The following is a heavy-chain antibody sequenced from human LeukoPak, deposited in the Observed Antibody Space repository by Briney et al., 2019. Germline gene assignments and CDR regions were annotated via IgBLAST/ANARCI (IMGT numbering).Heavy chain of an antibody. CDR1: GGTFSSYA. V-gene: IGHV1-69*01. J-gene: IGHJ4*02. CDR3: ARSLAYCGGDCYFDY. CDR2: IIPIFGTA. D-gene: IGHD2-21*02. Sequence: GAPVKVSCKASGGTFSSYAISWVRQAPGQGLEWMGGIIPIFGTANYAQKFQGRVTITADESTSTAYMELSSLRSEDTAVYYCARSLAYCGGDCYFDYWGQGTLVTVSS.